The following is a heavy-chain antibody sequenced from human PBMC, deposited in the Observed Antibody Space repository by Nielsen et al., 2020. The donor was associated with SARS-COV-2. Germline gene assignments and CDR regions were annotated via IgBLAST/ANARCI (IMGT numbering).Heavy chain of an antibody. Sequence: GESLKISCAASGFTVSRKYMTWVRQAPGKGLEWVSVIFSGGRIEYADSVKGQFTISRDHSKNTLYLQMNSLKIDDTAVYYCAGGDSQDYWGQGALVTVSS. J-gene: IGHJ4*02. CDR2: IFSGGRI. D-gene: IGHD2-21*02. CDR3: AGGDSQDY. V-gene: IGHV3-53*01. CDR1: GFTVSRKY.